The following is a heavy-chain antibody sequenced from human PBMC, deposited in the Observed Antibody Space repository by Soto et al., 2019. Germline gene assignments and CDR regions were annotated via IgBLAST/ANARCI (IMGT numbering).Heavy chain of an antibody. CDR2: IYYSGST. J-gene: IGHJ5*02. D-gene: IGHD3-10*01. Sequence: PSETLSLTCTVSGGSISSGGYYWSWIRQHPGKGLEWIGYIYYSGSTYYNPSLKSRVTISVDTSKNQFSLKLSSVTAADTAVYYCARALYGNTGPNWFDPWGQGTLVTGSS. CDR1: GGSISSGGYY. V-gene: IGHV4-31*03. CDR3: ARALYGNTGPNWFDP.